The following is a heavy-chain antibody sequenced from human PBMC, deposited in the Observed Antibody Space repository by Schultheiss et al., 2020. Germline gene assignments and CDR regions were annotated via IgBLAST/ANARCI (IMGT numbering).Heavy chain of an antibody. V-gene: IGHV4-59*01. CDR1: GGSISSYY. Sequence: SETLTLTCTVSGGSISSYYWSWIRQPPGKGLEWIGYIYYSGSTNYNPSLKSRVTISVDKSKNQFSLKLSSVTAADTAVYYCARTDYGDYFDYWGQGTLVTVSS. CDR2: IYYSGST. D-gene: IGHD4-17*01. CDR3: ARTDYGDYFDY. J-gene: IGHJ4*02.